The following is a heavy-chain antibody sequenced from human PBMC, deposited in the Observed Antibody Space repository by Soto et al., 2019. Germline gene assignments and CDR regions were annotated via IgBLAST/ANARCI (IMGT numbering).Heavy chain of an antibody. CDR3: ARGGTSANDY. Sequence: QVQLVQSGAEVKKPGASVKVSCKASGYTFTGYYMHWVRQAPGQGLEWMGWINPNSSGTINAQKFQGRLTMTTDTSISTVYMELSRLRSDDTALYYCARGGTSANDYWGQGTQVIVSS. V-gene: IGHV1-2*02. J-gene: IGHJ4*02. CDR1: GYTFTGYY. CDR2: INPNSSGT.